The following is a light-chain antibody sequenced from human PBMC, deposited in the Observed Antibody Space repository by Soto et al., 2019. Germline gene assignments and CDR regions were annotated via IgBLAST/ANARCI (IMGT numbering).Light chain of an antibody. CDR2: DAS. Sequence: IELTQSPPTLSLSPGERATLSCRASQIVTNSLAWYQQKPGQAPRLLVYDASNRATGVPTRISGSGSGTEFTLTISSLQSEDFAVYYCQLSQQRSSWPPIAFGQGTRLEI. CDR3: QLSQQRSSWPPIA. V-gene: IGKV3-11*01. CDR1: QIVTNS. J-gene: IGKJ5*01.